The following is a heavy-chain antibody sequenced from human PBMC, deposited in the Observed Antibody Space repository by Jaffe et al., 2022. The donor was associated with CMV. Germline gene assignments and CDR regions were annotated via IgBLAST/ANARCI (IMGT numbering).Heavy chain of an antibody. CDR1: GFTFSSYW. Sequence: EVQLVESGGGLVQPGGSLRLSCAASGFTFSSYWMHWVRQAPGKGLVWVSRINSDGSSTSYADSVKGRFTISRDNAKNTLYLQMNSLRAEDTAVYYCARVGSSSSYYYYYYMDVWGKGTTVTVSS. CDR3: ARVGSSSSYYYYYYMDV. D-gene: IGHD6-6*01. J-gene: IGHJ6*03. CDR2: INSDGSST. V-gene: IGHV3-74*01.